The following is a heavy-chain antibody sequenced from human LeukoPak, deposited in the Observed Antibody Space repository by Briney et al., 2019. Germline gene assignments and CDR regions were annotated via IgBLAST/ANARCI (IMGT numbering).Heavy chain of an antibody. V-gene: IGHV3-48*02. CDR1: GFTFSSYN. Sequence: GGSLRLSCAASGFTFSSYNINWVRQAPGKGLEWVSYISSSSSTIYYADSVKGRFIISRDNAKSSLYLQMNSLRDEDTAVYYCARILTGYSSNWYPFDYWGQGTLVTVSS. CDR2: ISSSSSTI. CDR3: ARILTGYSSNWYPFDY. J-gene: IGHJ4*02. D-gene: IGHD6-13*01.